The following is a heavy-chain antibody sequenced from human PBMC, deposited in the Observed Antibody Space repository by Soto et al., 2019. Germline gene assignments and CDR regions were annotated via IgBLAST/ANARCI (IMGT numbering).Heavy chain of an antibody. CDR3: ARGGNGAYYANALDY. CDR2: INPDRGNA. V-gene: IGHV1-2*02. CDR1: GYSFTGYY. Sequence: QVQLVQSGAEVRKPGASVRVSCKSSGYSFTGYYIHWVRQAPGQGLEWLGWINPDRGNAHYAQKFQDRVTITGDTSTTTALMELSRLRSDDTAVYYCARGGNGAYYANALDYWGQGTLITVSS. J-gene: IGHJ4*02. D-gene: IGHD3-22*01.